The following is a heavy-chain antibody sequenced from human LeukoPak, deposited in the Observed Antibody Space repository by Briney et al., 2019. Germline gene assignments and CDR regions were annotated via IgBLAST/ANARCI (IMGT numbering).Heavy chain of an antibody. Sequence: VASVKVSCKASGYTFTSYYMHWARQAPGQGLEWMGIINPSGGSTSYAQKFQGRVTMTRDTSTSTVYMELSSLRSEDTAVYYCARAGAPMVRGVIPRGASMDVWGKGTTVTVSS. V-gene: IGHV1-46*01. D-gene: IGHD3-10*01. J-gene: IGHJ6*03. CDR2: INPSGGST. CDR3: ARAGAPMVRGVIPRGASMDV. CDR1: GYTFTSYY.